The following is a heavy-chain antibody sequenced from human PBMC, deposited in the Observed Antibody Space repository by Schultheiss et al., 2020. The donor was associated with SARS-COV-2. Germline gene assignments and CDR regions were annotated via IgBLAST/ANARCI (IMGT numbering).Heavy chain of an antibody. Sequence: GGSLRLSCAASGFTFSSYAMSWVRQAPGKGLEWVAVISYDGSNKYYADSVKGRFTISRDNSKNTLYLQMNSLRAEDTAVYYCRAVADPGNYYYYYGMDVWGQGTTVTVSS. CDR2: ISYDGSNK. J-gene: IGHJ6*02. CDR1: GFTFSSYA. D-gene: IGHD6-19*01. CDR3: RAVADPGNYYYYYGMDV. V-gene: IGHV3-30*03.